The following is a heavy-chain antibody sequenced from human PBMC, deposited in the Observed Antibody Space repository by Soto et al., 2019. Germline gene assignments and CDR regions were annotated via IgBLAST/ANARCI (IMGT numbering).Heavy chain of an antibody. D-gene: IGHD1-7*01. CDR3: AGSNWHYGLDS. CDR1: GFTFRSYA. Sequence: EVQLVESGGGLVQPGGSLRLSCAASGFTFRSYAMSWVSQAPGKGLESISYVDTSGSSTYYADSVKGRFTISRDNAKKSLVLQTNSLGDEDRAVYYCAGSNWHYGLDSWGQGTLVTVAS. J-gene: IGHJ5*01. CDR2: VDTSGSST. V-gene: IGHV3-48*03.